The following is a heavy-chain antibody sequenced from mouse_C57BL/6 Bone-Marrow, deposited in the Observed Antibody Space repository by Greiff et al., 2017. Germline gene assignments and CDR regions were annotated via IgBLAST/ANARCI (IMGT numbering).Heavy chain of an antibody. Sequence: VQLQQSGPELVKPGASVKIPCKASGYTFTDYNMDWVKQSHGKSLEWIGDINPNNGGTFYNQKFKGKATLTVDKSSSTAYMELRSLTSEDTAVYYCARRASYLFAYWGQRTLVTVSA. J-gene: IGHJ3*01. CDR1: GYTFTDYN. D-gene: IGHD1-1*01. CDR3: ARRASYLFAY. CDR2: INPNNGGT. V-gene: IGHV1-18*01.